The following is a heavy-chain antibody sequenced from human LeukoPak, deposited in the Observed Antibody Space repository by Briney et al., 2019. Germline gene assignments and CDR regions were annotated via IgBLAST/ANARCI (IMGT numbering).Heavy chain of an antibody. V-gene: IGHV4-34*01. Sequence: SETLSLTCAVYGGSFSGYYWSWIRQPPGKGLEWIGEINHSGSTNYNPSLKSRVTISVDTSKNQFSLKLSSVTAADTAVYYCARGAPPAPDCWGQGTLVTVSS. CDR2: INHSGST. CDR3: ARGAPPAPDC. J-gene: IGHJ4*02. CDR1: GGSFSGYY.